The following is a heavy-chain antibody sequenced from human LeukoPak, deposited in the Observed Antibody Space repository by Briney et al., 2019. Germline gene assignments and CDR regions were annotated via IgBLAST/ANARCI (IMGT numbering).Heavy chain of an antibody. CDR2: ISYDGSNK. V-gene: IGHV3-30-3*01. J-gene: IGHJ4*02. D-gene: IGHD5-24*01. Sequence: PGGSLRLSCAASGFTFSSYAMHGVRQAPGKGLEWVAVISYDGSNKYYADSVKGRFTISRDNSKNTLYLQMNSLRAEDTAVYYCARDLEDGYNSYFDYWGQGTLVTVSS. CDR1: GFTFSSYA. CDR3: ARDLEDGYNSYFDY.